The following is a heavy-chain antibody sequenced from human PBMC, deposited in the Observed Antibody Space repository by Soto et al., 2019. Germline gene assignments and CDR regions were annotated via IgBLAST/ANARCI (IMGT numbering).Heavy chain of an antibody. CDR3: ARHDYYGSAIYGMDV. CDR1: GGSISTSSYY. D-gene: IGHD3-10*01. CDR2: IYYSGST. Sequence: ETLSLTCNVSGGSISTSSYYWGWIRQPPGKGLEWIGSIYYSGSTYYNPSLKSRVTISVDTSKNQFSLKLSSVTVADTAVYYCARHDYYGSAIYGMDVWGQGTTVTVSS. V-gene: IGHV4-39*01. J-gene: IGHJ6*02.